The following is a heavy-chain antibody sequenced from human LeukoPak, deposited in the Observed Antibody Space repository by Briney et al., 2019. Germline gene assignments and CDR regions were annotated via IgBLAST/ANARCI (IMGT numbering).Heavy chain of an antibody. CDR2: ISGSGGST. J-gene: IGHJ3*02. V-gene: IGHV3-23*01. CDR1: GFTFSGYA. Sequence: GGSLRLSCAASGFTFSGYAMSWVRQAPGKGLEWVSAISGSGGSTYYADSVKGRFTISRDNSKNTLYLQMNSLRAEDTAVYYCAKWRCSGGSCYSVPRDAFDIWGQGTMVTVSS. D-gene: IGHD2-15*01. CDR3: AKWRCSGGSCYSVPRDAFDI.